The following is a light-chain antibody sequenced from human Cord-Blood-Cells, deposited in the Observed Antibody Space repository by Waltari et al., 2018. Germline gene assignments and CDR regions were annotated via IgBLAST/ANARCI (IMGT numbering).Light chain of an antibody. Sequence: DIVMTQSPDSLAVSVGERATINCKSSQSVLYSSNNKNYLAWYQQKPGQPPKLLIYWASTRESGVPDRFSGSGSGTDFTLTSSSLQAEDVAVYYCQQYYSTRTFGQGTKVEIK. J-gene: IGKJ1*01. CDR1: QSVLYSSNNKNY. CDR3: QQYYSTRT. V-gene: IGKV4-1*01. CDR2: WAS.